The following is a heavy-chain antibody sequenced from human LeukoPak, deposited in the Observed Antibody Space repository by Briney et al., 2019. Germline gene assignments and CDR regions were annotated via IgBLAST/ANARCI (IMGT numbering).Heavy chain of an antibody. V-gene: IGHV3-9*01. CDR2: ISWNSGSI. J-gene: IGHJ4*02. Sequence: GGPLRLSCAASGFTFDDYAMHWVRQAPGKGLEWVSGISWNSGSIGYADSVKGRFTISRDNAKNSLYLQMNSLRAEDTALYYCASDIIAVAGSLRSTTDYWGQGTLVTVSS. D-gene: IGHD6-19*01. CDR3: ASDIIAVAGSLRSTTDY. CDR1: GFTFDDYA.